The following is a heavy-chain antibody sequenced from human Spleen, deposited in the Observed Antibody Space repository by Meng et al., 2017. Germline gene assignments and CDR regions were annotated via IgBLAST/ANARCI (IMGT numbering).Heavy chain of an antibody. D-gene: IGHD6-19*01. Sequence: QVQLMQCGAGLLKPSETLSLTCAVYGGSFSDGYWSWIRQPPGKGLEWIGEINHSGITNYNPSLKSRVTMSVDTSKNQFSLRLRSVTAADTAVYYCARGGIAVAGRSVVDYWGQGTLVTVSS. CDR3: ARGGIAVAGRSVVDY. CDR2: INHSGIT. V-gene: IGHV4-34*01. CDR1: GGSFSDGY. J-gene: IGHJ4*02.